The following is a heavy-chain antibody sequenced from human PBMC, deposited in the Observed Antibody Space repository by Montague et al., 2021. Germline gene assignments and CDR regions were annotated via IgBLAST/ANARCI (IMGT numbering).Heavy chain of an antibody. CDR1: GDSVGVEDPT. CDR2: HLMLKRNN. CDR3: ARIPVGSKYYFDF. D-gene: IGHD2-2*01. J-gene: IGHJ4*02. V-gene: IGHV6-1*01. Sequence: CAISGDSVGVEDPTRRSEEHSPELEPPMHLVCHLMLKRNNDYAESVKSRITIDPDTSKHQFSLHLNSVTPEDTAVYYCARIPVGSKYYFDFWGQGILVTV.